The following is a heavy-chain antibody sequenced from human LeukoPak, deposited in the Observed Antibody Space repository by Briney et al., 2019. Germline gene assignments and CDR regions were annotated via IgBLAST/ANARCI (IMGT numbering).Heavy chain of an antibody. CDR3: AKDRTVGASYWYFDL. CDR2: IWYDGSNK. D-gene: IGHD1-26*01. V-gene: IGHV3-33*06. CDR1: GFTFSSYG. Sequence: GGSLRLSCAASGFTFSSYGMHWVRQAPGKGLEWVAVIWYDGSNKYYADSVKGRFTISRDSSKNTLFLHMNTLRAEDTAIYYCAKDRTVGASYWYFDLWGRGTLVTVSS. J-gene: IGHJ2*01.